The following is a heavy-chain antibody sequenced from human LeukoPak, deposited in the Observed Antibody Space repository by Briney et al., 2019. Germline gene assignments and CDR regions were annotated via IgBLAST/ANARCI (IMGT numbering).Heavy chain of an antibody. CDR1: GFTFSSYA. CDR3: AKDFWSGYYPNY. V-gene: IGHV3-23*01. J-gene: IGHJ4*02. CDR2: SGSGGST. D-gene: IGHD3-3*01. Sequence: PGGSLRLSCAASGFTFSSYAMSWVRQAPGKGLEWVSGSGSGGSTYYADSVKGRFTIFRDNSKNTLYLQMNSLRAEDTAVYYCAKDFWSGYYPNYWGQGTLVTVSS.